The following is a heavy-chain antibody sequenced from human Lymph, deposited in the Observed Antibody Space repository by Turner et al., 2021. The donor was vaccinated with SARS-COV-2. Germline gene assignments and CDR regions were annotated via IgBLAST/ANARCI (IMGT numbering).Heavy chain of an antibody. D-gene: IGHD2-15*01. V-gene: IGHV1-24*01. CDR2: VDPEDGEI. Sequence: VQLVPSGAEVKQPGASVQVSCKVSGYTLSEFSMHWVRQAPGKGREWMGGVDPEDGEIIYEQKFQGRDTMTEDTSTDTAYMELSSLRSEDTAVYDGATVLCTGSSCYYYGMDVWGQGTTVTVSS. CDR1: GYTLSEFS. J-gene: IGHJ6*02. CDR3: ATVLCTGSSCYYYGMDV.